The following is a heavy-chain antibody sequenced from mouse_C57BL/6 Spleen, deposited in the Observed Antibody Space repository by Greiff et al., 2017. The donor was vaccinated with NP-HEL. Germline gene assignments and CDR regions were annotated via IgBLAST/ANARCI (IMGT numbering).Heavy chain of an antibody. Sequence: VQLQQSGPELVKPGASVKISCKASGYAFSSSWMNWVKQRPGKGLEWIGRIYPGAGDTNYNGKFKGKATLTADKSSSTAYMQLSSLTSEDSAVYFCARTNWYAMDYWGQGTSVTVSS. J-gene: IGHJ4*01. V-gene: IGHV1-82*01. CDR1: GYAFSSSW. CDR2: IYPGAGDT. CDR3: ARTNWYAMDY. D-gene: IGHD4-1*01.